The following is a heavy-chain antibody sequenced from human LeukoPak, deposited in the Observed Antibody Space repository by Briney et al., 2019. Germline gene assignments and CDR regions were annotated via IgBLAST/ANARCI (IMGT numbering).Heavy chain of an antibody. Sequence: GGSLRLSCAASGFTFSSYAMSWVRQAPGKGLEWVSAISGSGGSTYYADSVKGRFTIPRDNSKNTLYLQMNSLRAEDTAVYYCAKSPKGLRKYYYDTSPFDYWGQGTLVTVSS. V-gene: IGHV3-23*01. CDR2: ISGSGGST. CDR3: AKSPKGLRKYYYDTSPFDY. D-gene: IGHD3-22*01. J-gene: IGHJ4*02. CDR1: GFTFSSYA.